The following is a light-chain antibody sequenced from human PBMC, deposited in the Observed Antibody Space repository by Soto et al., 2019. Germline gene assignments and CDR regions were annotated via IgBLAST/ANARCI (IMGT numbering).Light chain of an antibody. CDR1: QNIGSY. J-gene: IGKJ1*01. Sequence: DIQMTQSPSSLSTSVGDRVTITCRASQNIGSYLIWYQQKPGKAPNLLIYTAFSLQSGVPSRFSGSGFGTEFTLTISGLQPEDSATYFCQQSFRTPWTFGQGTKVEIK. V-gene: IGKV1-39*01. CDR2: TAF. CDR3: QQSFRTPWT.